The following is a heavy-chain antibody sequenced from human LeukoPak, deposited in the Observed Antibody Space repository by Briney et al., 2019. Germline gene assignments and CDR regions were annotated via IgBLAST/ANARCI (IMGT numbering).Heavy chain of an antibody. CDR1: GGSISSYV. V-gene: IGHV4-4*07. CDR3: ARDRNGGHFDY. J-gene: IGHJ4*02. Sequence: SETLSLTCIVSGGSISSYVWSWIRQPAGKGLEWIGRIYSSGSTNYNPSLKSRVTMSVNTSKNQFALKLSSVTAADTAVYYCARDRNGGHFDYWGQGTLVTVSS. CDR2: IYSSGST. D-gene: IGHD3-10*01.